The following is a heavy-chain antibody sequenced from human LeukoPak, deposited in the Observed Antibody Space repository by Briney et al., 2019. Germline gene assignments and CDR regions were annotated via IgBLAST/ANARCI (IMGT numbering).Heavy chain of an antibody. D-gene: IGHD4/OR15-4a*01. Sequence: SVTVSCKASGFTFTSSAVQWVRQASGQRPEWIGWIVVGSGNTNYAQKFQERVTITTDMSTSTAHMELSSPRSEHTAVYYCAAARMCSYYYYGMDVWGQGTTVTVSS. CDR3: AAARMCSYYYYGMDV. CDR1: GFTFTSSA. J-gene: IGHJ6*02. V-gene: IGHV1-58*01. CDR2: IVVGSGNT.